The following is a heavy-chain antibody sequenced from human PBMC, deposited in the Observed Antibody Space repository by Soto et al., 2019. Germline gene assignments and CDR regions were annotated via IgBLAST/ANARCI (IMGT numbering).Heavy chain of an antibody. J-gene: IGHJ6*02. D-gene: IGHD2-2*01. Sequence: SETLSLTCAVYGGSFSGYYWSWIRQPPGKGLEWIGEINHSGSTNYNPSLKSRVTISVDTSKNQFSLKLSSVTAADTAVYYCARVRRGRYCSSTSCYLGGYYYYGMDVWGQGTTVTVSS. CDR1: GGSFSGYY. V-gene: IGHV4-34*01. CDR3: ARVRRGRYCSSTSCYLGGYYYYGMDV. CDR2: INHSGST.